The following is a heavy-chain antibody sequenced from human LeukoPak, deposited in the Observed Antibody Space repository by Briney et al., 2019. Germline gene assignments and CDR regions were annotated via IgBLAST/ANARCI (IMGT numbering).Heavy chain of an antibody. J-gene: IGHJ5*02. D-gene: IGHD3-10*01. CDR2: IIPIFGTA. CDR3: AVYGSGSYEENNWFDP. V-gene: IGHV1-69*13. Sequence: ASVKVSCKASGYTFTSYYMHWVRQAPGQGLEWMGGIIPIFGTANYAQKFQGRVTITADESTSTAYMELSSLRSEDTAVYYCAVYGSGSYEENNWFDPWGQGTLVTVSS. CDR1: GYTFTSYY.